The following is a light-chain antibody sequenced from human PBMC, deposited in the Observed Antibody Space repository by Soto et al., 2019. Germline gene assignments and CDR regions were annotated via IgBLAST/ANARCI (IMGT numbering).Light chain of an antibody. V-gene: IGKV1-33*01. J-gene: IGKJ2*01. CDR1: QVITDD. Sequence: DIQMTQSPSSLSASVGDRVTISCQASQVITDDLNWYQQKPGQAPKLLIYDVSTLKNGLPSRLSGSGSGTDFTLTISSLQPEDIASYYCQQYDDLYTFGQGTKVEI. CDR2: DVS. CDR3: QQYDDLYT.